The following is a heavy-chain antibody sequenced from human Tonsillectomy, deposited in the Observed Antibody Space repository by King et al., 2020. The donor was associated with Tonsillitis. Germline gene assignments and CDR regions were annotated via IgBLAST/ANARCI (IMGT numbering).Heavy chain of an antibody. J-gene: IGHJ6*02. Sequence: VQLGESGGGLVEPGGSLRLSCVASGFTFSSYSMTWVRQAPGKGLEWVSSISSRSSYIYYADSVEGRFTISRDSAKNSLYLQMNSLRAEDTAVYYCAGEAFRYDILTGFYGMDVWGQGTTVTVSS. D-gene: IGHD3-9*01. CDR2: ISSRSSYI. CDR3: AGEAFRYDILTGFYGMDV. CDR1: GFTFSSYS. V-gene: IGHV3-21*01.